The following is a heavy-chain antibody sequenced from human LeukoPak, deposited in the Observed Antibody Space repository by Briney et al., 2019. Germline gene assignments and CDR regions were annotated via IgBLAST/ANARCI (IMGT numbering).Heavy chain of an antibody. V-gene: IGHV4-59*01. CDR1: GGSISTFY. D-gene: IGHD3-22*01. CDR2: VYYSGST. J-gene: IGHJ4*02. CDR3: ARVDYDSSGYFDY. Sequence: SETLFLTCTVSGGSISTFYWSWLRQPPGKQLEWIGYVYYSGSTNYNPSFKTRVTISVDTSKNQFSLKLSSVTPADTAVYYCARVDYDSSGYFDYWGQGTLVTVSS.